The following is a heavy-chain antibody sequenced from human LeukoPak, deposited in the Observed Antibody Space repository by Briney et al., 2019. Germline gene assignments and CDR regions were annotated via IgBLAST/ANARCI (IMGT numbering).Heavy chain of an antibody. CDR2: IYYSGDT. V-gene: IGHV4-59*08. Sequence: SETLSLTCAVYGGSFSGYYWSWIRQPPGKGLEWIGYIYYSGDTNYNPSLKSRVTISVDTSKNQFSLKLTSVTAADTAVYYCARHYRSGGNFDYWGQGTLVTVSS. CDR1: GGSFSGYY. CDR3: ARHYRSGGNFDY. D-gene: IGHD3-16*02. J-gene: IGHJ4*02.